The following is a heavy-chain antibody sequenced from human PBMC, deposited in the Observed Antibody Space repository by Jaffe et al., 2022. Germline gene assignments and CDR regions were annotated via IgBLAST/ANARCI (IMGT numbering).Heavy chain of an antibody. CDR3: ARGVVPAAMPGNYYYYYYMDV. D-gene: IGHD2-2*01. J-gene: IGHJ6*03. CDR1: GGTFSSYA. CDR2: IIPIFGTA. Sequence: QVQLVQSGAEVKKPGSSVKVSCKASGGTFSSYAISWVRQAPGQGLEWMGGIIPIFGTANYAQKFQGRVTITADESTSTAYMELSSLRSEDTAVYYCARGVVPAAMPGNYYYYYYMDVWGKGTTVTVSS. V-gene: IGHV1-69*01.